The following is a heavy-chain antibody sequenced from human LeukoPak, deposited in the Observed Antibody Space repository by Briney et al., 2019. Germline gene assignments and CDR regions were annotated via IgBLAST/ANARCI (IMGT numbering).Heavy chain of an antibody. CDR2: INHNGNVN. J-gene: IGHJ4*02. CDR3: ARDKIVGATVLDY. CDR1: GFTFSSYW. D-gene: IGHD1-26*01. V-gene: IGHV3-7*03. Sequence: GGSLRLSCAASGFTFSSYWMNWARQAPGKGLEWVASINHNGNVNYYVDSVKGRFTISRDNAKNSLYLQMNSLRAEDTAVYYCARDKIVGATVLDYWGQGSLVTVSS.